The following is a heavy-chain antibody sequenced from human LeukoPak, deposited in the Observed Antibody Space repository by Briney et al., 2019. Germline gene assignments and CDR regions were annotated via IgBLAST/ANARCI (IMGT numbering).Heavy chain of an antibody. J-gene: IGHJ4*02. CDR2: INHSGST. Sequence: ASETLSLTCAVYGGSFSGYYWSWIRQPPGKGLEWIGEINHSGSTNYNPSLKSRVTISVDTSKNQFSLKLSSVTAADTAVYYCARGIEGDIVVVPAAPYFDYWGQGTLVTVPS. V-gene: IGHV4-34*01. CDR3: ARGIEGDIVVVPAAPYFDY. CDR1: GGSFSGYY. D-gene: IGHD2-2*01.